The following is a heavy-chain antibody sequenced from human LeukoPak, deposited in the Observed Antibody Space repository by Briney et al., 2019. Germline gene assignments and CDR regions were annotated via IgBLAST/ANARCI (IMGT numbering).Heavy chain of an antibody. D-gene: IGHD6-19*01. CDR2: ISPSGDFT. CDR3: SAQPEAVAGGMHY. CDR1: EFTFSNYA. Sequence: HTGGSLRLSCAASEFTFSNYAMNWVRQAPGKGLDWVSTISPSGDFTFYADSVKGRFTVSRDNSRNTLYLQMNTLRAEDTAVYYCSAQPEAVAGGMHYWGQGALVTVSS. J-gene: IGHJ4*02. V-gene: IGHV3-23*01.